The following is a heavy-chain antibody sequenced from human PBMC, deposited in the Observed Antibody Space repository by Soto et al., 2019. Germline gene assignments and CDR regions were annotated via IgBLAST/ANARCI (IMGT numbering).Heavy chain of an antibody. CDR3: ARGGSGACVRFLEWLAHCMDL. CDR1: GFNFSNCA. V-gene: IGHV3-30*01. Sequence: GGSLRLSCAPSGFNFSNCAMHWVRQAPGKGLEWVSVISYDGSNKFYGDSVKGRFTTSRDNSENTLYLQMNGLRPDDTAVYDCARGGSGACVRFLEWLAHCMDLWGQGTTVTVSS. J-gene: IGHJ6*01. CDR2: ISYDGSNK. D-gene: IGHD3-3*01.